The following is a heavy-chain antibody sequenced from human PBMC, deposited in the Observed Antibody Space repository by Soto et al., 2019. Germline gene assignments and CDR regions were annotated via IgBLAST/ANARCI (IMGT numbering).Heavy chain of an antibody. CDR2: TSAYNGNT. Sequence: GASVKVSCKASGYTFTSYGISWVRQAPGQGLEWMGWTSAYNGNTNYAQKLQGRVTMTTDTSTSTAYMELRSLRSDDTAVYYCARDGLASTVTTRYYYYGMDVWGQGTTVTVSS. D-gene: IGHD4-17*01. CDR1: GYTFTSYG. CDR3: ARDGLASTVTTRYYYYGMDV. J-gene: IGHJ6*02. V-gene: IGHV1-18*01.